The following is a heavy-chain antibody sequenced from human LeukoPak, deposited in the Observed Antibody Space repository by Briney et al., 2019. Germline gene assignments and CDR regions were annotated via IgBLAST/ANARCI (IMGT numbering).Heavy chain of an antibody. CDR1: GLTFPNFA. D-gene: IGHD2-15*01. CDR2: ISGSGATT. J-gene: IGHJ4*02. Sequence: GGSLRLSCAASGLTFPNFAMSWVRQAPGGGREWVSAISGSGATTYHADAVKGRFTISRDNSKNTVYLQMNSLSAEDTAEYYCAKGETEGGGLAHAYWGQGTLVTVSS. CDR3: AKGETEGGGLAHAY. V-gene: IGHV3-23*01.